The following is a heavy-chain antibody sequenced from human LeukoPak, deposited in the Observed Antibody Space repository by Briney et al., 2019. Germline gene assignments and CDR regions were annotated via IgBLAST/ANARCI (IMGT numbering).Heavy chain of an antibody. CDR1: GFTFSSYG. D-gene: IGHD3-10*01. CDR3: ARGPYYYGLGSNWFDP. J-gene: IGHJ5*02. V-gene: IGHV3-33*01. Sequence: GRSLRLSCAASGFTFSSYGMHWVRQAPGKGLEWVAVIWYDGSNKYYADSVKGRFTISRDNSKNTLYLQMNSLRAEDTAVYYCARGPYYYGLGSNWFDPWGQGTLVTVSS. CDR2: IWYDGSNK.